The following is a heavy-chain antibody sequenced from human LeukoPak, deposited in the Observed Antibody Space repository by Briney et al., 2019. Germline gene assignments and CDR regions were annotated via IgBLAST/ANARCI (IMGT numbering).Heavy chain of an antibody. Sequence: SETLSLTCTVSGGSINSSSYYWGWIRQPPGKGLEWIGTIYYSGSTYYNPSLKSRVTISVDTSKNQFSLKLSSVTASYTAVYYCARRFAPSRNDAFDIWGQGTMVTVSS. CDR3: ARRFAPSRNDAFDI. V-gene: IGHV4-39*01. D-gene: IGHD3-10*01. CDR2: IYYSGST. CDR1: GGSINSSSYY. J-gene: IGHJ3*02.